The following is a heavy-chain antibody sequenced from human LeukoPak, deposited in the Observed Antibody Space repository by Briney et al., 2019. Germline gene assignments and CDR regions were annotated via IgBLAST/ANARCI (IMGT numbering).Heavy chain of an antibody. Sequence: GASVKVSCKASGYTFTSNGISWVRQAPGQGLEWMGGIIPIFGTANYAQKFRGRVTITADESTITGYMELSNLRSEDTAVYYCARGNRRDGYTLFDYWGQGTLVTVSS. CDR3: ARGNRRDGYTLFDY. CDR2: IIPIFGTA. CDR1: GYTFTSNG. D-gene: IGHD5-24*01. J-gene: IGHJ4*02. V-gene: IGHV1-69*13.